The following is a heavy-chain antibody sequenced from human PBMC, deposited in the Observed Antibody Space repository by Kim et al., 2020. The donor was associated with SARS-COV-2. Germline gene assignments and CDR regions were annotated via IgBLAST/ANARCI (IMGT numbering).Heavy chain of an antibody. CDR3: ARDRRGFHPYYGIDV. J-gene: IGHJ6*02. Sequence: GGSLRLSCAASGFTFSLYAMSWVRQAPGKGLEWVSSISGNGESTYYADSVKGRFTISRDTSKSTLYLQMNSLRAEDTAVYYCARDRRGFHPYYGIDVWGQGTTVTVSS. CDR2: ISGNGEST. V-gene: IGHV3-23*01. CDR1: GFTFSLYA. D-gene: IGHD3-10*01.